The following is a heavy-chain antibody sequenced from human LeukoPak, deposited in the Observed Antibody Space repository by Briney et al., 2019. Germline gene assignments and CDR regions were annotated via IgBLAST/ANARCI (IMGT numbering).Heavy chain of an antibody. J-gene: IGHJ4*02. CDR1: GFTFSSYS. V-gene: IGHV3-21*01. D-gene: IGHD6-13*01. CDR2: ISSSSSYI. CDR3: ARDHGAAAGNFDY. Sequence: EGSLRLSCAASGFTFSSYSMNWVRQAPGKGLEWVSSISSSSSYIYYADSVKGRFTISRDNAKNSLYLQMNSLRAEDTAVYYCARDHGAAAGNFDYWGQGTLVTVSS.